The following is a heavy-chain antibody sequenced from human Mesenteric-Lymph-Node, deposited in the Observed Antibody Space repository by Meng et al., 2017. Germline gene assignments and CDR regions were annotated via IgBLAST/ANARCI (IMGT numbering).Heavy chain of an antibody. Sequence: KVSCKGSEYSFTSYWIAWVRQMPEKGLEWMGVIYPDDSDTRYSPSFQGQVTISADKSISTAFLQWSSLKASDTATYYCARTKTYSSGWYAWDWGQGTLVTVSS. J-gene: IGHJ4*02. V-gene: IGHV5-51*01. D-gene: IGHD6-19*01. CDR2: IYPDDSDT. CDR1: EYSFTSYW. CDR3: ARTKTYSSGWYAWD.